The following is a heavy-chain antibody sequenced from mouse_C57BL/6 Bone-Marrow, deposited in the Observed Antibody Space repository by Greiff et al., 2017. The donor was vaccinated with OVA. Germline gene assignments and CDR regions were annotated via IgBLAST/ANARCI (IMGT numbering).Heavy chain of an antibody. J-gene: IGHJ4*01. CDR1: GFSLTSYG. Sequence: VQLKESGPGLVQPSQSLSITCTVSGFSLTSYGVHWVRQSPGKGLEWLGVIWSGGSTDYNAAFISRLSISKDNPKSQVFFRMNSQQADDTAIYYCARPYAMDYWGQGTSVTVSS. CDR2: IWSGGST. V-gene: IGHV2-2*01. CDR3: ARPYAMDY.